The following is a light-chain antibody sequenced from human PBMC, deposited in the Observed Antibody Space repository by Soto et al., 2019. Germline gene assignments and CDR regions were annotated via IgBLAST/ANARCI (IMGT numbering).Light chain of an antibody. Sequence: QSVLTQPPSASGTPGQRVTISCCGSSSNIGSNTINWYQQLPGTAPKLLIYSNNERPSGVPDRFSGSKSGTSASLAISGLQSEDEADYHCAAWDDSLNGWVFGGGTKVTVL. J-gene: IGLJ3*02. CDR1: SSNIGSNT. CDR3: AAWDDSLNGWV. CDR2: SNN. V-gene: IGLV1-44*01.